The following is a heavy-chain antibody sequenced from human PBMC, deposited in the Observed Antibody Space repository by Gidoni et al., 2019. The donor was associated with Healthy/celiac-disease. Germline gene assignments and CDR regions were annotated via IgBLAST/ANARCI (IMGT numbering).Heavy chain of an antibody. CDR3: ARSSYSNYNYYYYGMDV. J-gene: IGHJ6*02. CDR1: GFTFSDYY. Sequence: VQLVASGGGLVTPGGSLRLSCAASGFTFSDYYMSWIRQAPGKGLEWVSYISSSGITIYYADSVKGRFTISRDNAKNSLYLQMNSLRAEDTAVYYCARSSYSNYNYYYYGMDVWGQGTTVTVSS. V-gene: IGHV3-11*01. D-gene: IGHD4-4*01. CDR2: ISSSGITI.